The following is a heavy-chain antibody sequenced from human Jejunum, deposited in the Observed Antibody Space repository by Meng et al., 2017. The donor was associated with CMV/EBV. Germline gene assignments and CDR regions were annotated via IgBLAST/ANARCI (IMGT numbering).Heavy chain of an antibody. V-gene: IGHV1-2*02. Sequence: LTGYYMHWVRQAPGQGLEWMGWINPNSGGTNYAQKFQGRVTMTRETSISTAYMELSRLRSDDTAVYYCARGPNIVVVPAAKYFQHWGQGTLVTVSS. D-gene: IGHD2-2*01. J-gene: IGHJ1*01. CDR2: INPNSGGT. CDR1: LTGYY. CDR3: ARGPNIVVVPAAKYFQH.